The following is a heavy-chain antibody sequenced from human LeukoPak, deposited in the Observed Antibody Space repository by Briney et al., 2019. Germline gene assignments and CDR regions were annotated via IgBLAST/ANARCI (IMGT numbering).Heavy chain of an antibody. V-gene: IGHV4-31*03. Sequence: SETLSLTCTVSGGSISSGGHYWSRIRQHPEKGLEWIGYIFYSGSTYYNPSLKSRVTISVDTSKNQFSLKLSSVTAADTAVYYCARTYSTSWGYYFDYWGQGTLVTVPS. CDR1: GGSISSGGHY. J-gene: IGHJ4*02. D-gene: IGHD6-13*01. CDR3: ARTYSTSWGYYFDY. CDR2: IFYSGST.